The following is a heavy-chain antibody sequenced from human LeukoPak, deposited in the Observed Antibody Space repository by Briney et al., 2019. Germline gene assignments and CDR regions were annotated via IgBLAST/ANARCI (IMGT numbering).Heavy chain of an antibody. J-gene: IGHJ6*04. CDR3: ARGSNYYYSMDV. CDR2: IYQSVTT. D-gene: IGHD3/OR15-3a*01. V-gene: IGHV4-38-2*01. CDR1: GYSLSSGYY. Sequence: RSETLSLTCAVSGYSLSSGYYWGWILQPPGKGLEWIGSIYQSVTTYYSPFLKSRVAISADTPKNQFSLTPTSVTAADMAVYYCARGSNYYYSMDVWGKGTTVTVSS.